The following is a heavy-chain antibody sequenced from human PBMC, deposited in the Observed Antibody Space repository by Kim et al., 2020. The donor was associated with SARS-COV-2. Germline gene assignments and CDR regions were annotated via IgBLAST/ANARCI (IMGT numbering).Heavy chain of an antibody. V-gene: IGHV4-39*01. Sequence: SETLSLTCTVSGGSISSSDFYWGWIRQPPGKGLEWIRTIDYTGNIYHNPSLKSRLTLSVDTSKNLFSLKLNSVTAADTAIYYCARHPHYFHTSGAFDPWGQGTLVTVSS. CDR3: ARHPHYFHTSGAFDP. CDR1: GGSISSSDFY. J-gene: IGHJ5*02. CDR2: IDYTGNI. D-gene: IGHD3-22*01.